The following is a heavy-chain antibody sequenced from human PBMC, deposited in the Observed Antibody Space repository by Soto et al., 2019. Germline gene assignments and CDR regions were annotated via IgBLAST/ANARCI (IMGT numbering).Heavy chain of an antibody. Sequence: SVKVSCKASGGIFSEYATSWARQAPGQGLEWMGGIIPIFGTANYAQKFQGRVTITADKSTSTAYMELSSLRSEDTAVYYCASAAQQLVTEDWFDPWGQGTLVTVSS. D-gene: IGHD6-13*01. CDR2: IIPIFGTA. CDR1: GGIFSEYA. V-gene: IGHV1-69*06. CDR3: ASAAQQLVTEDWFDP. J-gene: IGHJ5*02.